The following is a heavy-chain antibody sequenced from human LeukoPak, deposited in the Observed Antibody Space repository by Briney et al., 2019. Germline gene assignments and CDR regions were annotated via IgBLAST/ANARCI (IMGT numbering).Heavy chain of an antibody. Sequence: SQTLSLTCTVSGGSSSSGDYYWSWIRQPPGKGLEWIGYIYYSGSTYYNPSLKSRVTISVDTSKNQFSLKLSSVTAADTAVYYCARSKGYSYAYDYRGQGTLVTVSS. J-gene: IGHJ4*02. CDR3: ARSKGYSYAYDY. D-gene: IGHD5-18*01. CDR2: IYYSGST. CDR1: GGSSSSGDYY. V-gene: IGHV4-30-4*01.